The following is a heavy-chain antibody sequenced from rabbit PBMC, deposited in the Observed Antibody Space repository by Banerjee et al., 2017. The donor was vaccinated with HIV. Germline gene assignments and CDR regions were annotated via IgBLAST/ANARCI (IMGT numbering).Heavy chain of an antibody. J-gene: IGHJ3*01. CDR1: GFSFSSSYW. D-gene: IGHD4-2*01. Sequence: QSLEESGGDLVRPGASLTLTCTASGFSFSSSYWICWVRQAPGKGLEWIACISTSSGNTYYASWAKGRFTISKTSSTTVTLQMTSPTAADTATYFCARSYASNAGDGLVLWGQGTLVTVS. CDR3: ARSYASNAGDGLVL. CDR2: ISTSSGNT. V-gene: IGHV1S40*01.